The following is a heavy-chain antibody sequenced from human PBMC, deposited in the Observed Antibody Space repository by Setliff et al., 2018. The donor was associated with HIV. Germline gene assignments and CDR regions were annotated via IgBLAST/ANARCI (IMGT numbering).Heavy chain of an antibody. CDR3: ARGSVGIAAVGTRDAFDI. J-gene: IGHJ3*02. V-gene: IGHV3-11*05. CDR2: TSGSTSYT. D-gene: IGHD6-13*01. CDR1: GFTFSDYY. Sequence: PGGSLRLSCAASGFTFSDYYMSWIRQAPGKGLEWVSSTSGSTSYTKYADSVKGRFTISRDNARNSLFLQMNSLRAEDTAMYYCARGSVGIAAVGTRDAFDIWGPGTVVTVSS.